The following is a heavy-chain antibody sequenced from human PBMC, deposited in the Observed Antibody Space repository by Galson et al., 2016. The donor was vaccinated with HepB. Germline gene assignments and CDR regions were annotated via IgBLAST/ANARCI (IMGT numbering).Heavy chain of an antibody. Sequence: QSGAEVKKPGDSLKISCQASGYSLNTYFYGYWIDWVRQMPGKGLEWMGIIYPGDSDTRYSLAFEGQVTISADKSISTAYLQWSSLKASDSAMYYCARHVGGENYDVSSGYYTDYYYGMDVWGQGTSVTV. V-gene: IGHV5-51*01. J-gene: IGHJ6*02. CDR1: GYSLNTYFYGYW. D-gene: IGHD3-3*01. CDR3: ARHVGGENYDVSSGYYTDYYYGMDV. CDR2: IYPGDSDT.